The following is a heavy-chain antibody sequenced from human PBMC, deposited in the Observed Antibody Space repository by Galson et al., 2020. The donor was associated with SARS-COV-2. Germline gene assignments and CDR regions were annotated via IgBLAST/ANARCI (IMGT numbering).Heavy chain of an antibody. CDR1: GFTFSSYG. J-gene: IGHJ4*02. Sequence: QLGASLKISCAASGFTFSSYGMHWVRQAPGKGLEWVAVIWYDGSNKYYADSVKGRFTISRDNSKNTLYLQMNSLRAEDTAVYYCAREGYDYVWGSYIGDYWGQGTLVTVSS. D-gene: IGHD3-16*01. CDR2: IWYDGSNK. V-gene: IGHV3-33*01. CDR3: AREGYDYVWGSYIGDY.